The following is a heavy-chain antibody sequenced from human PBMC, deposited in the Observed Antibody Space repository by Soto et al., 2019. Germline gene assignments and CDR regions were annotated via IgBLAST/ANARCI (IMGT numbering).Heavy chain of an antibody. CDR3: ARTYYDFWCGSPFWRD. J-gene: IGHJ4*02. Sequence: QLQLQESGPGLVKPSETLSLTCTVSGGSISSSSYYWGWIRQPPGKVLEWIGSIYYSGSTYYNPFLKSRVTISVDTSKNQFSLKLSSVTAADTAVYYCARTYYDFWCGSPFWRDWGQGTLVTVSS. V-gene: IGHV4-39*01. CDR1: GGSISSSSYY. D-gene: IGHD3-3*01. CDR2: IYYSGST.